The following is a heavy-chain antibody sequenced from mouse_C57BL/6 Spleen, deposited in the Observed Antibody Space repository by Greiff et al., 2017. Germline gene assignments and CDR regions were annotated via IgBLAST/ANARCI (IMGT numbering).Heavy chain of an antibody. CDR1: GYTFTSYW. Sequence: QVQLQQPGAELVMPGASAKLSCKASGYTFTSYWMHWVKQRPGQGLEWIGEIDPSDSYTNYNQKFKGKSTLTVDKSSSTAYMQLSSLTSEDSAVYYCARSPITRFAYWGQGTLVTVSA. D-gene: IGHD1-1*01. CDR2: IDPSDSYT. V-gene: IGHV1-69*01. CDR3: ARSPITRFAY. J-gene: IGHJ3*01.